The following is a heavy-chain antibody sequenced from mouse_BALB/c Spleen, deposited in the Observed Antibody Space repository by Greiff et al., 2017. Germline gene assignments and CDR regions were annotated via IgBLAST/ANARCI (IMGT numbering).Heavy chain of an antibody. CDR1: GYTFTSYW. Sequence: VQLQQPGAELVKPGASVKLSCKASGYTFTSYWMHWVKQRPGQGLEWIGEINPSNGRTNYNEKFKSKATLTVDKSSSTAYMQLSSLTSEDSAVYYCARRHSTATCYAMDYWGQGTSVTGSS. CDR2: INPSNGRT. D-gene: IGHD1-2*01. J-gene: IGHJ4*01. CDR3: ARRHSTATCYAMDY. V-gene: IGHV1S81*02.